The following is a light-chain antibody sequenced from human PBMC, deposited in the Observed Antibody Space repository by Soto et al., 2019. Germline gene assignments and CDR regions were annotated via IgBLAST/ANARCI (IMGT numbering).Light chain of an antibody. CDR3: QQYNNWPAT. Sequence: EIVMTQSPATLSVSPGERATLSCRASQSVSSNLAWYQQKPGQAPRLLIYGASTRATGIPARFSGSGPGTEFTLTISSLQSEDFAVYYCQQYNNWPATFGGGTKVVIK. CDR1: QSVSSN. J-gene: IGKJ4*01. CDR2: GAS. V-gene: IGKV3-15*01.